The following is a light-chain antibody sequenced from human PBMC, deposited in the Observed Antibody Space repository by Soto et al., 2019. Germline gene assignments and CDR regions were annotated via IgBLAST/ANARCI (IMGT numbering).Light chain of an antibody. CDR3: QQSYSTTWT. Sequence: DIQMTPSPSSPSASVGERVTVPWRASQGISTYLNWYQQKPGKAPKLLIYAASSLQSGVPSRFSGSGSETDFTLTISSLQPEDFATYSCQQSYSTTWTCGQGTKGDIK. CDR1: QGISTY. CDR2: AAS. J-gene: IGKJ1*01. V-gene: IGKV1-39*01.